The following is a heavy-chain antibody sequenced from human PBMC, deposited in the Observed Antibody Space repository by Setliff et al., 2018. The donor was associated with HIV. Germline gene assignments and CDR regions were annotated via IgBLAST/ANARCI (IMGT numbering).Heavy chain of an antibody. V-gene: IGHV3-7*03. CDR3: ARALQGSRRDPDY. J-gene: IGHJ4*02. D-gene: IGHD3-10*01. CDR2: IKQDGSEK. CDR1: GFSFSNYA. Sequence: GGSLRLSCAASGFSFSNYAMTWVRQAPGKGLEWVANIKQDGSEKYYIDSVKGRFTISRDNAKNSLYLQMNSLRAEDTAVYYCARALQGSRRDPDYWGQGTLVTVSS.